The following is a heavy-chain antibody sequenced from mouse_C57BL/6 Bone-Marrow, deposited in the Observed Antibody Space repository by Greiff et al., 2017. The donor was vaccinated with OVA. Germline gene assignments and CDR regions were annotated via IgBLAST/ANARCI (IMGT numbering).Heavy chain of an antibody. Sequence: VKLVESGPGLVAPSQSLSITCTVSGFSLTSYAISWVRQPPGKGLEWLGVIWTGGGTKYNSALKSRQSISKDNYKSQVFLKMNRLQTEYTARYYCARGALYSNYEFAYWGQGTLVTVSA. V-gene: IGHV2-9-1*01. CDR1: GFSLTSYA. CDR3: ARGALYSNYEFAY. D-gene: IGHD2-5*01. J-gene: IGHJ3*01. CDR2: IWTGGGT.